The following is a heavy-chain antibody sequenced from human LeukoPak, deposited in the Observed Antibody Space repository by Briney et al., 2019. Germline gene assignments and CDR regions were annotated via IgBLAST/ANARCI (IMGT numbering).Heavy chain of an antibody. D-gene: IGHD6-13*01. Sequence: GASVKVSCKASGYTFTSYDINWVRQATGQGLEWMGWMNPNSGNTGFAQKFQGRVTITRNTSISTAYMELSSLRSEDTAAYYCARDHAPYSSSWYYYYMDVWXXGTTVTVSS. CDR2: MNPNSGNT. V-gene: IGHV1-8*03. CDR1: GYTFTSYD. CDR3: ARDHAPYSSSWYYYYMDV. J-gene: IGHJ6*03.